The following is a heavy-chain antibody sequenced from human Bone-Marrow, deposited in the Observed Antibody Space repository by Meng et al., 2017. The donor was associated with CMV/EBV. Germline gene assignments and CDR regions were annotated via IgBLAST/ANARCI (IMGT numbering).Heavy chain of an antibody. V-gene: IGHV4-34*01. J-gene: IGHJ5*02. CDR3: AREGPSRFDP. CDR2: INHSGST. CDR1: GGSFSGYY. Sequence: QVQLQQWGAGLLKLSETLSLTCAVYGGSFSGYYWNWIRQPPGKGLEWIGEINHSGSTNYNPSLKSRVTISVDTSKNQFSLKLSSVTAADTAVYYCAREGPSRFDPWGQGTLVTVSS.